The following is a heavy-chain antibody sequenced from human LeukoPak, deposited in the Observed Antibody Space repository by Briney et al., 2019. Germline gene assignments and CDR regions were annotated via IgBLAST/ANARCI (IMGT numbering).Heavy chain of an antibody. D-gene: IGHD5-12*01. CDR3: ARDPRGYSGYVPDY. V-gene: IGHV1-18*01. CDR1: GYTFTSYG. Sequence: HEAPVKVSCKASGYTFTSYGISWVRQAPGQGLEWMGWISAYKGNTNYAQKLQGRVTMTTDTSTSTAYMELRSLRSDDTAVYYCARDPRGYSGYVPDYWGQGTLVTVSS. CDR2: ISAYKGNT. J-gene: IGHJ4*02.